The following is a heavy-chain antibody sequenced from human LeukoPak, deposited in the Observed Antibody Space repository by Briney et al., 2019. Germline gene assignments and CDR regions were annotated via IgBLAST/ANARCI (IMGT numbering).Heavy chain of an antibody. CDR3: AKDRTAMVIRYYFDY. CDR2: ISYDGSNK. V-gene: IGHV3-30*18. CDR1: GFTFSSYG. D-gene: IGHD5-18*01. Sequence: PGGSLRPSCAASGFTFSSYGMYWVRQAPGKGLEWVAVISYDGSNKYYADSVKGRFTISRDNSKNTLYLQMNSLRAEDTAVYYCAKDRTAMVIRYYFDYWGQGTLVTVSS. J-gene: IGHJ4*02.